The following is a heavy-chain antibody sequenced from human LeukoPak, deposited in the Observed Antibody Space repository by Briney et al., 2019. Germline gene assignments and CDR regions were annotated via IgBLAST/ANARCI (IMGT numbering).Heavy chain of an antibody. CDR1: GGTFSGYA. D-gene: IGHD2-2*02. CDR3: ASPADGYCSSTSCYSPYDY. CDR2: IIPIFGTA. J-gene: IGHJ4*02. V-gene: IGHV1-69*05. Sequence: GASVKVSCKASGGTFSGYAISWVRQAPGQGLEWMGGIIPIFGTANYAQKFQGRVTITTDESTSTAYMELSSLRSEDTAVYYCASPADGYCSSTSCYSPYDYWGQGTLVTVSS.